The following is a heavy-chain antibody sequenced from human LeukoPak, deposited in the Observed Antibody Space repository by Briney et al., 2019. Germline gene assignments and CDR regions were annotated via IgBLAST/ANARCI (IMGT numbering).Heavy chain of an antibody. V-gene: IGHV3-23*01. Sequence: GGSLRLSCAASGFTFSNAWMNWVRQTPGKGLEWVSAISGGGDITYYADSVTGRFTISRDNSKDTLFLQMHSLRPGDTAVYYCVREDTPATANYWGQGTLVTISS. CDR1: GFTFSNAW. J-gene: IGHJ4*02. CDR3: VREDTPATANY. CDR2: ISGGGDIT. D-gene: IGHD2-21*02.